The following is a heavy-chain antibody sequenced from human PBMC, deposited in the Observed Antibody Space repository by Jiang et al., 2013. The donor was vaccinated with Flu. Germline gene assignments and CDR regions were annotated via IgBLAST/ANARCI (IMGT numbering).Heavy chain of an antibody. CDR3: ARLGDSRPAFDY. CDR1: GGSISSSSYY. V-gene: IGHV4-39*01. CDR2: IYYSGST. Sequence: GPGLVKPSETLSLTCTVSGGSISSSSYYWGWIRQPPGKGLEWIGSIYYSGSTYYNPSLKSRVTISVDTSKNQFSLKLSSVTAADTAVYYCARLGDSRPAFDYWGQGTL. J-gene: IGHJ4*02. D-gene: IGHD2-21*02.